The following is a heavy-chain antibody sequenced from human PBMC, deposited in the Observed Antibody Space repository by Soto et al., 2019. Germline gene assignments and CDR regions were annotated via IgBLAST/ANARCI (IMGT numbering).Heavy chain of an antibody. CDR2: IYYSGST. Sequence: SETLSLTCTVSGGSISSGGYYWSWIRQHPGKGLEWIGYIYYSGSTYYNPSPKSRVTISVDTSKNQFSLKLSSVTAADTAVYYCARGRVVVAAISSGWFDPWGQGTLVTVSS. CDR1: GGSISSGGYY. CDR3: ARGRVVVAAISSGWFDP. V-gene: IGHV4-31*03. D-gene: IGHD2-15*01. J-gene: IGHJ5*02.